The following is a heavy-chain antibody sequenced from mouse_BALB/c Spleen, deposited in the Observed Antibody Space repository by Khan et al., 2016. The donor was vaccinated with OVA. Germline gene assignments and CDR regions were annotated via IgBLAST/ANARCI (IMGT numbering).Heavy chain of an antibody. D-gene: IGHD1-1*01. CDR2: IGPGSSNA. CDR3: ERENYDGRSCYAMDD. V-gene: IGHV1S41*01. J-gene: IGHJ4*01. CDR1: GYTFTRSW. Sequence: DLVKPGASVKLSCKASGYTFTRSWLNWIKQRPGQGLEWIGRIGPGSSNAYYNDMFQDKATLTVATSSHTAHLTLSSLSSEDSAVYCSERENYDGRSCYAMDDWGQGTSVTVSA.